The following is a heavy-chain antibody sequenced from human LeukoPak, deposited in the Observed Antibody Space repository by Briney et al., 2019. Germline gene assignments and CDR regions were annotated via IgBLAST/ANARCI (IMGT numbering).Heavy chain of an antibody. CDR2: INHSGST. V-gene: IGHV4-34*01. CDR3: ARGPRRYGSGSYYNY. J-gene: IGHJ4*02. CDR1: GGSFSGYY. Sequence: SETLSLTCAVYGGSFSGYYWSWIRQPPGKGLEWIGEINHSGSTNYNPSLKSRVTISVDTSKNQFSLKLSSVTAADTAVYYCARGPRRYGSGSYYNYWGQGTRVTVSS. D-gene: IGHD3-10*01.